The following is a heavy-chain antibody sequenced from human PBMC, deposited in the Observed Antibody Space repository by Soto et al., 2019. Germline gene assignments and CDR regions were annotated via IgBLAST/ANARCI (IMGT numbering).Heavy chain of an antibody. CDR2: ITPFNGNT. D-gene: IGHD6-19*01. CDR1: GYTFTYRY. V-gene: IGHV1-45*02. CDR3: ASFSGWGDVNDAFDI. J-gene: IGHJ3*02. Sequence: ASVKVSCKASGYTFTYRYLHWVRQAPGQALEWMGWITPFNGNTNYAQKFQDRVTITRDRSMSTAYMELSSLRSEDTAMYYCASFSGWGDVNDAFDIWGQGTMVTVSS.